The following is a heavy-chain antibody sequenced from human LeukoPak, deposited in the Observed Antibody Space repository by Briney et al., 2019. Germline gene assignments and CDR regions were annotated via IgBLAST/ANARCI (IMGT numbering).Heavy chain of an antibody. CDR1: GYTFTSYG. J-gene: IGHJ4*02. D-gene: IGHD3-9*01. Sequence: ASVKVSCKASGYTFTSYGISWVRQAPGQGLEWMGWISAYNGNTNYAQKLQGRVTMTTDTATSTAYMDLRSLRSDDTAVYYCARSSDNYDILTGYPYYFDYWGQGTLVTVSS. CDR2: ISAYNGNT. V-gene: IGHV1-18*01. CDR3: ARSSDNYDILTGYPYYFDY.